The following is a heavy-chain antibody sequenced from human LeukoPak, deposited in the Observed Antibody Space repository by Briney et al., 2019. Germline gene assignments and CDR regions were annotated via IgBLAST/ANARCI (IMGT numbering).Heavy chain of an antibody. Sequence: ASVKVSCKASGYTFTSYDINWVRQATGQGLEWMGWMNPNSGNTGYAQKFQGRVTMTRNTSISTAYMELSSLRSEDTAVYYCARGYRGYYDSSGYPDYWGQGTLVTVSS. D-gene: IGHD3-22*01. CDR1: GYTFTSYD. V-gene: IGHV1-8*01. CDR3: ARGYRGYYDSSGYPDY. J-gene: IGHJ4*02. CDR2: MNPNSGNT.